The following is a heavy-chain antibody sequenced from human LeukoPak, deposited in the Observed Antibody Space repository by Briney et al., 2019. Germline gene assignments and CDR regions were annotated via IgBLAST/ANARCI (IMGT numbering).Heavy chain of an antibody. Sequence: PSETLSLTCAVSGYSISSGYYWGWIRQPPGKGLEWMGSIYHSGSTYYNPSLKSRVTISVDTSKNQFSLKLSSVTAADTAVYYCARARSHSSGWNFWGQGTLVTVSS. CDR2: IYHSGST. D-gene: IGHD6-19*01. J-gene: IGHJ4*02. CDR3: ARARSHSSGWNF. V-gene: IGHV4-38-2*01. CDR1: GYSISSGYY.